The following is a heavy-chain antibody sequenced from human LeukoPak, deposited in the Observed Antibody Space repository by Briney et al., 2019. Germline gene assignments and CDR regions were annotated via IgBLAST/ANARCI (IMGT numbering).Heavy chain of an antibody. CDR1: RGSIKSYY. J-gene: IGHJ4*02. Sequence: SETLSLTCTVSRGSIKSYYWSWIRQSPGKGLEWIGYIDYTGSTNYNPSLKSRVTMSLDTSKTQFSLKLRSVTAADTAVYFCARVDSYDSSKYYYVPQCFFDYWGQGALVTVSS. CDR2: IDYTGST. V-gene: IGHV4-59*08. CDR3: ARVDSYDSSKYYYVPQCFFDY. D-gene: IGHD3-22*01.